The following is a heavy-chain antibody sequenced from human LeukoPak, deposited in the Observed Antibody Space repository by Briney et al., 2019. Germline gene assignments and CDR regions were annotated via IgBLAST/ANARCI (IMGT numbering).Heavy chain of an antibody. D-gene: IGHD6-19*01. CDR3: ARDSAWLALDY. Sequence: PGGSLRLSCAASGFTFSSYGMHWVRQAPGKGLEWVAVISYDGSNKYYADSVKGRFTISRDNSKNTLYLQMNSLRAEDTAVYYCARDSAWLALDYWGQGTLVTVSS. CDR2: ISYDGSNK. J-gene: IGHJ4*02. V-gene: IGHV3-30*03. CDR1: GFTFSSYG.